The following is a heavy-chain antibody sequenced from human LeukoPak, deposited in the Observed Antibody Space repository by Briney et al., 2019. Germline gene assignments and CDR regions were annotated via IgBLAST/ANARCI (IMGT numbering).Heavy chain of an antibody. J-gene: IGHJ5*02. Sequence: SQTLSLTCTVSGGSISSGDYYWSWIRQPPGKGLEWIGYIYYSGSTYYNPSLKSRVTISVDTSKNQFSLKLSSVTAADTAVYYCARATSYGGPNWFDPWGQGTLVTVSS. CDR1: GGSISSGDYY. V-gene: IGHV4-30-4*01. D-gene: IGHD4-23*01. CDR3: ARATSYGGPNWFDP. CDR2: IYYSGST.